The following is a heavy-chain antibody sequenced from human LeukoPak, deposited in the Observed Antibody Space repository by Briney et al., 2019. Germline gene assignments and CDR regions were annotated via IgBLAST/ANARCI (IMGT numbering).Heavy chain of an antibody. CDR1: GYNFNSYW. CDR3: ARQGLAGSSNYSSTFDY. V-gene: IGHV5-51*01. J-gene: IGHJ4*02. CDR2: IYPGDSDT. Sequence: RGESLKISCKGSGYNFNSYWIGWVRQLPGKGLEWMGTIYPGDSDTRFSPSFQGQVTISADKSISTAYLKWSSLKASDTAVDYCARQGLAGSSNYSSTFDYWGQGTLVTVSS. D-gene: IGHD2-2*01.